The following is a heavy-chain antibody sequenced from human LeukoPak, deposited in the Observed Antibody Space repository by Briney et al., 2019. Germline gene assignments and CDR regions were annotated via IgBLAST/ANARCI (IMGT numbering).Heavy chain of an antibody. Sequence: PGGSLRLSCAASELTVRNNYMGWVRQAPGKGLEWVSVLYPGGGTYYTDSVKGRFTISGDNSDDKLYLQMNSLSAEDTAVYFCAKAVPRGDSHYWGQGTLVTVSS. CDR2: LYPGGGT. V-gene: IGHV3-66*01. CDR3: AKAVPRGDSHY. J-gene: IGHJ4*02. CDR1: ELTVRNNY. D-gene: IGHD2-21*02.